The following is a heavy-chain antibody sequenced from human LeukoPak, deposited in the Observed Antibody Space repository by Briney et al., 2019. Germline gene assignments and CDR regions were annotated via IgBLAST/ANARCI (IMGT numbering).Heavy chain of an antibody. D-gene: IGHD3-22*01. CDR1: GGSISSTSYY. CDR3: ASRLDSFDS. J-gene: IGHJ4*02. V-gene: IGHV4-39*07. CDR2: IYYTGNT. Sequence: SETLSLTCTVSGGSISSTSYYWGWIRQPPGKGLEWIGSIYYTGNTYNNPSLKSRVTMSVDTPRNQFSLKVTSVTAADTAVYYCASRLDSFDSWGQGTLVTVSS.